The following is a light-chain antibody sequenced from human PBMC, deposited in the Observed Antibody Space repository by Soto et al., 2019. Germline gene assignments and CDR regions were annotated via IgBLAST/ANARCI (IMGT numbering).Light chain of an antibody. J-gene: IGLJ1*01. CDR3: CSYVGSSTYV. V-gene: IGLV2-23*01. Sequence: QSALTQPASVCGSPGQSIIISCTEATSDVENYVLVSWFQQHPGKAPRLIIYEGSRRPSGVSNRFSGSKSGKTASLTISGLQTEDEADYYCCSYVGSSTYVFGTGTKLTVL. CDR1: TSDVENYVL. CDR2: EGS.